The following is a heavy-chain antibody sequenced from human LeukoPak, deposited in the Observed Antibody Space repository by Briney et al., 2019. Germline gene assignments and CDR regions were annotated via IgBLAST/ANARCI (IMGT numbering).Heavy chain of an antibody. CDR3: ARDRYPVGGLRYFDWPAPFDP. Sequence: SGGSLRLSCAASGFTFSSYAMHWVRQAPGKGLEWVAVISYDGSNKYYADSVKGRFTISRDSSKNTLYLQMNSLRAEDTAVYYCARDRYPVGGLRYFDWPAPFDPWGQGTLVTVSS. D-gene: IGHD3-9*01. V-gene: IGHV3-30-3*01. CDR1: GFTFSSYA. CDR2: ISYDGSNK. J-gene: IGHJ5*02.